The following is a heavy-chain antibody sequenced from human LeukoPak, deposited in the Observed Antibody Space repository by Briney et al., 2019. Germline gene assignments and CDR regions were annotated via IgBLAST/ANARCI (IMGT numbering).Heavy chain of an antibody. Sequence: PGGSLRLSCAASGFTFSSYGMSWVRQAPGKGLEWVSAISGSGGSTYYADSVKGRFTISRDNSKNTLYLQMNSLRAEDTAVYYCAKDNYDILTGYSRYNWFDPWGQGTLVTVSS. D-gene: IGHD3-9*01. V-gene: IGHV3-23*01. CDR3: AKDNYDILTGYSRYNWFDP. CDR1: GFTFSSYG. CDR2: ISGSGGST. J-gene: IGHJ5*02.